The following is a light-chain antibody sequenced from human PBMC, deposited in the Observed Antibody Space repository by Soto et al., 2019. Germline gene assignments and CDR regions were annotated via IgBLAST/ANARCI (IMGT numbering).Light chain of an antibody. CDR1: KLGDKF. V-gene: IGLV3-1*01. J-gene: IGLJ2*01. Sequence: SYELTQPPSVSVSPGQTARIACSGDKLGDKFASWYQQKPGQSPVLVIYEDSKRPSGIPERFSGSNSGNTATLTISGTQAMDEADYYCQAWDSGVVFGGGTKVTVL. CDR3: QAWDSGVV. CDR2: EDS.